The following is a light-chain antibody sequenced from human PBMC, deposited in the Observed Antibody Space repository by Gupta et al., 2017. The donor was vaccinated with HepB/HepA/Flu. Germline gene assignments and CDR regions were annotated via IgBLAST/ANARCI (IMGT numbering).Light chain of an antibody. CDR1: QSVNSIY. CDR2: GVS. CDR3: EKYGSAPRT. J-gene: IGKJ1*01. V-gene: IGKV3-20*01. Sequence: EIVLPQSPGTLSLSPGERATLSCRASQSVNSIYFAWYQQKPGQAPRLLIFGVSTRATGVPDRLSGSGSGTDFTLTISRLEPEDFAVYYCEKYGSAPRTFGQGTKVEIK.